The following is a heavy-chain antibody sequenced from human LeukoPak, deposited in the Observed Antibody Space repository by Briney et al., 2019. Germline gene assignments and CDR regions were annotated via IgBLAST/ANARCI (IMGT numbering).Heavy chain of an antibody. J-gene: IGHJ4*02. Sequence: ASVKVSCKASGYTFTSYAMNWVRQAPGQGLEWMGWINTNTGNPTYAQGFTGRFVFSLDTSVSTAYLQISSLKAEDTAVYYCARNSIVYYDSSGYLDYWGQGTLVTVSS. CDR3: ARNSIVYYDSSGYLDY. CDR1: GYTFTSYA. D-gene: IGHD3-22*01. V-gene: IGHV7-4-1*02. CDR2: INTNTGNP.